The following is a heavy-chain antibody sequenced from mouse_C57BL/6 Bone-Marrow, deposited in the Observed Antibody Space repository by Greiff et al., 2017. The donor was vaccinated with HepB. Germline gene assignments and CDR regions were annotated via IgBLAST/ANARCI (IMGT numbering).Heavy chain of an antibody. D-gene: IGHD1-1*01. CDR1: GYTFTSYT. Sequence: QVQLQQSGAELARPGASVKMSCKASGYTFTSYTMHWVKQRPGQGLEWIGYINPSSGYTKYNQKFKDKATLTADKSSSTAYMQLSSLTSEDSAVYYCGTTWYFDVWGTGTTVTVSS. J-gene: IGHJ1*03. CDR3: GTTWYFDV. V-gene: IGHV1-4*01. CDR2: INPSSGYT.